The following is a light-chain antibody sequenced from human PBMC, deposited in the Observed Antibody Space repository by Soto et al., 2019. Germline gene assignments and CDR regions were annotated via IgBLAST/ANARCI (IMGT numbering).Light chain of an antibody. Sequence: EIVLTQSPATLSLSPGERATLSCRASQSISSYLAWYHQKPGEAPPLLIYVASNRATGIRATFSGSGSGTDFNLTISSLEPEDDALDYCQQRSNWARGYTFGQGTTLEIK. CDR3: QQRSNWARGYT. CDR2: VAS. V-gene: IGKV3-11*01. CDR1: QSISSY. J-gene: IGKJ2*01.